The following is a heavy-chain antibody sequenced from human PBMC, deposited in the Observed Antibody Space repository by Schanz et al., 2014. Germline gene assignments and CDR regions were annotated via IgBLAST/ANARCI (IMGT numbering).Heavy chain of an antibody. J-gene: IGHJ3*01. Sequence: EVQLVESGGGLVQPGGSLRLSCAASGSIDSGNYMNWVRQAPGKGPEWVANIKQDGSEKYYVDSVKGRFTISRDNAKNSLYLQMNSLRAEDTAVYFCARDGGRDGYNLAFDVWGQGTLVTVSS. CDR1: GSIDSGNY. CDR3: ARDGGRDGYNLAFDV. D-gene: IGHD5-12*01. V-gene: IGHV3-7*03. CDR2: IKQDGSEK.